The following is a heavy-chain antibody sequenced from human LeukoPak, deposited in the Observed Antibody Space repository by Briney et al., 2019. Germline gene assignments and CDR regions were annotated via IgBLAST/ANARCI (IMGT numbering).Heavy chain of an antibody. CDR1: GFTFSSYS. Sequence: GGSLRLSCAASGFTFSSYSMNWVRQAPGKGLEWVAVISYDGSNKYYADSVKGRFTISRDNSKNTLYLQMNSLRAEDTAVYYCAKDIHPIVVVTVDYWGQGTLVTVSS. D-gene: IGHD2-21*02. V-gene: IGHV3-30*18. J-gene: IGHJ4*02. CDR3: AKDIHPIVVVTVDY. CDR2: ISYDGSNK.